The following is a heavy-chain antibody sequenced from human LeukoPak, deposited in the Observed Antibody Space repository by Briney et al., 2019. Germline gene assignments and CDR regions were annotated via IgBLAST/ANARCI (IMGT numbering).Heavy chain of an antibody. V-gene: IGHV1-2*02. D-gene: IGHD6-19*01. CDR3: ARDKQWLAYFDY. Sequence: ASVKVSCKASGYTFTGYYMHWVRQAPGLGLEWMGWINPNSGGTNYAQKFQGRVTMTRDTSISTAYMELSRLRSDDTAVYYCARDKQWLAYFDYWGQGTLVTVSS. CDR1: GYTFTGYY. CDR2: INPNSGGT. J-gene: IGHJ4*02.